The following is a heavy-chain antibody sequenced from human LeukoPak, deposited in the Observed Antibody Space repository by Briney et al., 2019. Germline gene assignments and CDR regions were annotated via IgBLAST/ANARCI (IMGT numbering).Heavy chain of an antibody. CDR3: ANDVLLWFGELLRPNGMDV. Sequence: PGGSLRLSCAASGFTFSSYAMSWVRQAPGKGLEWVSAISGSGSSTYYADSVKGRFTISRDNSKNTLYLQMNSLRAEDTAVYYCANDVLLWFGELLRPNGMDVWGQGTTVTVSS. CDR2: ISGSGSST. CDR1: GFTFSSYA. V-gene: IGHV3-23*01. D-gene: IGHD3-10*01. J-gene: IGHJ6*02.